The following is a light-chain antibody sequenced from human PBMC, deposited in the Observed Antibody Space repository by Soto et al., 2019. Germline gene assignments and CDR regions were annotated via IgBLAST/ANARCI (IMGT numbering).Light chain of an antibody. CDR2: SND. V-gene: IGLV1-47*02. Sequence: QSVLTQPPSASGTPGQRVTISCSGSSSNIGRNYVYWYQQLPGTAPKLLIYSNDQRPSGVPDRISGSRSGSSASLAISGLQPEDEGFYYCAAWDDSLNAWVFGGGTKLTVL. CDR1: SSNIGRNY. J-gene: IGLJ3*02. CDR3: AAWDDSLNAWV.